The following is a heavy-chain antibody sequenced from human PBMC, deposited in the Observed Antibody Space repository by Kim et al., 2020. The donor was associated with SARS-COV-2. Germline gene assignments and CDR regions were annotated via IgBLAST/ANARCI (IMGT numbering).Heavy chain of an antibody. Sequence: GSEKFHGDAVKGRFTIPRDKAKNSLYLKMKNLRAEDTGVYYCVKGGGTLDDWGQGTLVTVSS. J-gene: IGHJ4*02. CDR2: GSEK. D-gene: IGHD3-16*01. CDR3: VKGGGTLDD. V-gene: IGHV3-7*01.